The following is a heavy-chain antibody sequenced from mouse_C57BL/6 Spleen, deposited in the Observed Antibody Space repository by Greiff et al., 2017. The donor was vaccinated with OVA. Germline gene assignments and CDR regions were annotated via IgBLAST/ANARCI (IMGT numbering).Heavy chain of an antibody. D-gene: IGHD2-13*01. CDR2: IYPGSGST. J-gene: IGHJ4*01. Sequence: QVQLQQPGAELVKPGASVKMSCKASGYTFTSYWITWVKQRPGQGLEWIGDIYPGSGSTNYNEKFKSKATLTVDTSSSTAYMQLSSLTSEDSAVYDCARGDGDYNYYAMDYWGQGTSVTVSS. CDR1: GYTFTSYW. CDR3: ARGDGDYNYYAMDY. V-gene: IGHV1-55*01.